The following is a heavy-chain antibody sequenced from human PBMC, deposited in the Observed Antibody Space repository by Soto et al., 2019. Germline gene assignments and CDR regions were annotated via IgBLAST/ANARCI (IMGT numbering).Heavy chain of an antibody. Sequence: EVQVLESGGGLVQPGGSLRLSCEGSGFTVSRHAMTWILQAPGKGPEWVSTITADGGTYYADSVKGRFAMSRDTSESTLYLQMNSLGAEDTAAYYCAPHVSCSGGSCQYDAFAIRGQGTMVTVSS. CDR3: APHVSCSGGSCQYDAFAI. D-gene: IGHD2-15*01. CDR1: GFTVSRHA. V-gene: IGHV3-23*01. CDR2: ITADGGT. J-gene: IGHJ3*02.